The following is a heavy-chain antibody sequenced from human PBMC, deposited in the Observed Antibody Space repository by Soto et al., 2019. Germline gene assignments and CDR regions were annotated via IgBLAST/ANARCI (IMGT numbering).Heavy chain of an antibody. CDR1: GLSLSTSEVG. CDR2: IYWDDDK. D-gene: IGHD3-22*01. CDR3: AHILIGYYYDSSGSNWFDP. Sequence: QNTLKESGPTLVKPTQTLTLTCTFSGLSLSTSEVGVGWIRQPPGKALEWLALIYWDDDKRYSPSLKSRLTITKDTSKNQVVLTMTNMDPVDTATYYCAHILIGYYYDSSGSNWFDPWGQGTLVTVSS. V-gene: IGHV2-5*02. J-gene: IGHJ5*02.